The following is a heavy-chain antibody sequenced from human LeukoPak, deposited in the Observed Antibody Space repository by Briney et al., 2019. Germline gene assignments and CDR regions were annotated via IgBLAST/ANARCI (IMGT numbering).Heavy chain of an antibody. V-gene: IGHV1-18*01. D-gene: IGHD3-22*01. Sequence: ASVKVSCKASDYTFTSYGISWVRQAPGQGLEWMGWISAYNGNTNYAQKLQGRVTMTTDTSTSTAYMELRSLRSDDTAVYYCASTYYDSSGRACLDYWGQGTLVTVSS. J-gene: IGHJ4*02. CDR2: ISAYNGNT. CDR1: DYTFTSYG. CDR3: ASTYYDSSGRACLDY.